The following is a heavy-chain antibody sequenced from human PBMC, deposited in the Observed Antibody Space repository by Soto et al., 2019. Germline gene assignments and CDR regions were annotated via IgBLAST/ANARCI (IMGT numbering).Heavy chain of an antibody. CDR1: GFTFSSYA. Sequence: QVQLVESGGGVVQPGRSLRLSCAASGFTFSSYAMHWVRQAPGKGLEWVAVISYDGSNKYYADSVKGRFTISRDNSKNTLYLQMNGLRAEDTAVYYCARGDLAAEPHAYYFDYWGQGTLVTVSS. V-gene: IGHV3-30-3*01. CDR2: ISYDGSNK. CDR3: ARGDLAAEPHAYYFDY. J-gene: IGHJ4*02. D-gene: IGHD6-13*01.